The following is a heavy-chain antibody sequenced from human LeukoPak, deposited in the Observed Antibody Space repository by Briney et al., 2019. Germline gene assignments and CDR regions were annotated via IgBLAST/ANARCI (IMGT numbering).Heavy chain of an antibody. CDR1: GFTFSSYG. J-gene: IGHJ4*02. Sequence: PGRSLRLSCAASGFTFSSYGMHWVRQAPGKGLVWVSRINSDGSSTNYADSVKGRFTISRDNAKNTLYLEMNSLRAEDTAVYYCARDPYSSSWYYFGYWGQGTLVTVSS. D-gene: IGHD6-13*01. V-gene: IGHV3-74*01. CDR3: ARDPYSSSWYYFGY. CDR2: INSDGSST.